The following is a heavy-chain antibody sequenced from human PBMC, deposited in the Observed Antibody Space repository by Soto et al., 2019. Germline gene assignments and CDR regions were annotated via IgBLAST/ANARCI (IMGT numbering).Heavy chain of an antibody. D-gene: IGHD6-6*01. CDR1: GISLSTSGVG. Sequence: VSGPTLVEPTQTLTLTCSLSGISLSTSGVGLGWIRQTPGKALEWLALIYWNDDKHYSPSLKSRLTITKDTPKNQAVLTMTNMDPVDTATYYCARGLATLPVFAFDVWGQGTVVTVSS. CDR3: ARGLATLPVFAFDV. V-gene: IGHV2-5*01. CDR2: IYWNDDK. J-gene: IGHJ3*01.